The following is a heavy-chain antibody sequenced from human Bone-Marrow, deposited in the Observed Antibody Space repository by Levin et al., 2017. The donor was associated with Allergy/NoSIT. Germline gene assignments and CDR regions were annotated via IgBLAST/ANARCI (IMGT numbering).Heavy chain of an antibody. CDR2: IYSGGST. CDR3: ARDRAAAAHNWFDP. CDR1: GFTVSSNY. Sequence: GGSLRLSCAASGFTVSSNYMSWVRQAPGKGLEWVSVIYSGGSTYYADSVKGRFTISRDNSKNTLYLQMNSLRAEDTAVYYCARDRAAAAHNWFDPWGQGTLVTVSS. J-gene: IGHJ5*02. V-gene: IGHV3-53*01. D-gene: IGHD6-13*01.